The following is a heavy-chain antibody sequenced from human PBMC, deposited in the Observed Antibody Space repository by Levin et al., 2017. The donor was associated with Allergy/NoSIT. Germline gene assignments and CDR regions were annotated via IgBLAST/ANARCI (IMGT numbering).Heavy chain of an antibody. V-gene: IGHV4-34*01. D-gene: IGHD2-2*01. CDR3: ARGQYCSSTSCYVRVRYYYYYMDV. Sequence: SETLSLTCAVYGGSFSGYYWSWIRQPPGKGLEWIGEINHSGSTNYNPSLKSRVTISVDTSKNQFSLKLSSVTAADTAVYYCARGQYCSSTSCYVRVRYYYYYMDVWGKGTTVTVSS. J-gene: IGHJ6*03. CDR1: GGSFSGYY. CDR2: INHSGST.